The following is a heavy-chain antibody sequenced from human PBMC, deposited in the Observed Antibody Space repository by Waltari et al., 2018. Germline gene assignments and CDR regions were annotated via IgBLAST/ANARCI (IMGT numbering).Heavy chain of an antibody. V-gene: IGHV4-59*13. CDR2: ISHTGNT. CDR3: ARGDGDLDYDYYYMDV. Sequence: VQLQESGPGLVKPSETLSLTCTVSGGSMSNFYWRWIRQPAGKGPEWIGYISHTGNTNYNPSLKGRVIISVDTSKKQFSLKVSSLTAADTAVYYCARGDGDLDYDYYYMDVWGKGTTVAVSS. CDR1: GGSMSNFY. D-gene: IGHD4-17*01. J-gene: IGHJ6*03.